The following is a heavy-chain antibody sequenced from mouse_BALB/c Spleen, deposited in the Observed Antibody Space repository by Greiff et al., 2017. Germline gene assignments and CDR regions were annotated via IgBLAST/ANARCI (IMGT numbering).Heavy chain of an antibody. Sequence: EVQRVESGGGLVKPGGSLKLSCAASGFTFSDYYMYWVRQTPEKRLEWVATISDGGSYTYYPDSVKGRFTISRDNAKNNLYLQMSSLKSEDTAMYYCARGGGYDSFAYWGQGTLVTVSA. J-gene: IGHJ3*01. V-gene: IGHV5-4*02. CDR1: GFTFSDYY. D-gene: IGHD2-2*01. CDR2: ISDGGSYT. CDR3: ARGGGYDSFAY.